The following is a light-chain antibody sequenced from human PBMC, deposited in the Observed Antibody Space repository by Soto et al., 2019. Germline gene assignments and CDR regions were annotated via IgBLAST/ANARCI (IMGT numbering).Light chain of an antibody. CDR1: QSVSSSY. Sequence: EIVLTQSPGTLSLSPGERATLSCRASQSVSSSYLAWYQQKPGQAPRLLIYDASSRATGISVRFSGSGSVTDFTLTNSRLEPEDFAVYYCHQYDSSPLTFGGGTTVAIK. CDR3: HQYDSSPLT. V-gene: IGKV3-20*01. J-gene: IGKJ4*01. CDR2: DAS.